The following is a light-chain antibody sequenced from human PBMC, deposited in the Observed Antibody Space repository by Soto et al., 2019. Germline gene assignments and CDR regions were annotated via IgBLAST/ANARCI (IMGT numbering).Light chain of an antibody. CDR1: QGISSY. Sequence: AIRMTQSPSSFSASPGDRVTITCRASQGISSYLAWYQQKPGKAPKLLIYTASTLQSGVPSRFSGSGSGTDFTLTISCLQSEDFATYYCQQYNSYPRTFGEGTKVEIK. CDR3: QQYNSYPRT. J-gene: IGKJ1*01. V-gene: IGKV1-8*01. CDR2: TAS.